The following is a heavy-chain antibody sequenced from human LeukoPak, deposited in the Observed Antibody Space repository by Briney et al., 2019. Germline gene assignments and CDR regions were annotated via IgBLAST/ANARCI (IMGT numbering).Heavy chain of an antibody. D-gene: IGHD5-18*01. J-gene: IGHJ4*02. CDR2: IYIGGST. V-gene: IGHV3-66*01. CDR3: ATSKDYTAVNY. Sequence: GGSLRLSCAASGFSVSGNYMNWVRQAPGKGLEWVSVIYIGGSTYYADSVRGRFTISRDNSKNTLYLQMNSLRAEDTAVYYCATSKDYTAVNYWGQGTLVTVSS. CDR1: GFSVSGNY.